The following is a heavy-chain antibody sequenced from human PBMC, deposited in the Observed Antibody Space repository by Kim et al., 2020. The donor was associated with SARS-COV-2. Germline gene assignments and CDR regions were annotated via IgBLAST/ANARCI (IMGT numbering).Heavy chain of an antibody. Sequence: SETLSLTCEVYCGSFSDHYWNWIRQVQGKWLEWIGEINYGGKTYYNPSLKSRATISIDTTKNQFSLQLRSVTAADTAVYHCARGMFRDETTCYSASFDY. CDR1: CGSFSDHY. D-gene: IGHD3-10*01. CDR3: ARGMFRDETTCYSASFDY. CDR2: INYGGKT. J-gene: IGHJ5*01. V-gene: IGHV4-34*01.